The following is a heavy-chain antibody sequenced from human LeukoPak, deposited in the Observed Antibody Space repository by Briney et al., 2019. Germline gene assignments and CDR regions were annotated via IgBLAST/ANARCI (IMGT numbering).Heavy chain of an antibody. D-gene: IGHD4-11*01. J-gene: IGHJ4*02. Sequence: SQTLSLTCTVSAGSISSGGYYWSWIRQHPGKGLEWIGYIYYSGSTYYNPSLKSRVTISVDTSKNQFSLKLSSVTAAGTAVYYCAREVTTSGAVYFDYWGQGTLVTVSS. CDR2: IYYSGST. CDR1: AGSISSGGYY. V-gene: IGHV4-31*03. CDR3: AREVTTSGAVYFDY.